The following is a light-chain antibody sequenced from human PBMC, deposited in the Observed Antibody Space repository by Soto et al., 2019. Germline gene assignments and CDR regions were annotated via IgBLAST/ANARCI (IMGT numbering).Light chain of an antibody. CDR3: SSYTSSSTYV. J-gene: IGLJ1*01. Sequence: QSALTQPASVSGSPGQSITISCTGTSSDVAGYNYVSWYQQHPGKAPKLMIYEVSNRPSGVSIRFSGSKSGNTASLTISGLQTEDEADYYCSSYTSSSTYVFGTGTKVTVL. V-gene: IGLV2-14*01. CDR2: EVS. CDR1: SSDVAGYNY.